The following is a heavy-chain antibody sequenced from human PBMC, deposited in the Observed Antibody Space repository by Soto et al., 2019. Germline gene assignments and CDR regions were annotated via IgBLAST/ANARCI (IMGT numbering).Heavy chain of an antibody. Sequence: QVQLQESGPGLVKPSETLSLTCTVSGGSISSYDWSWIRKPPGQGLEWIGYGYYSGSTNYNPSLKSRVTISVDTSKNQFSLKLSSVTAADTAVYYCARAVFGGGIGVDPWGQGTLVTVSS. CDR3: ARAVFGGGIGVDP. D-gene: IGHD3-16*01. J-gene: IGHJ5*02. CDR1: GGSISSYD. CDR2: GYYSGST. V-gene: IGHV4-59*01.